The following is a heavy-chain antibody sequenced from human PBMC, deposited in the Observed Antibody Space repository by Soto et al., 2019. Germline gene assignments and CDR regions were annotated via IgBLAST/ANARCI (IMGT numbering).Heavy chain of an antibody. D-gene: IGHD3-10*01. CDR1: GFTFCSYT. Sequence: ASVNVSCETSGFTFCSYTIAWVRQAPGQGLEWLGWISPDDGNTEYEQKFQGRVTMTADTLTNNAYMELRSLKYDDTAVYYCARVEAPFGESLHWGQGTPVTVSS. J-gene: IGHJ4*02. CDR3: ARVEAPFGESLH. CDR2: ISPDDGNT. V-gene: IGHV1-18*01.